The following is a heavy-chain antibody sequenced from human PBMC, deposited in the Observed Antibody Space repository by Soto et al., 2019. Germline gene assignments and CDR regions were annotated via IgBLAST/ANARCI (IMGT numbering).Heavy chain of an antibody. Sequence: SETLSLTCTVSGGSMSPYYWSWIRQAPGVGLEWIAYVYYSGYTHYNPSLKSRVTISVDTSKNQFSLRLTSVTAADTAVYYCAKQGGKYGIRSFDPWGQGTLVTFSS. D-gene: IGHD1-1*01. CDR2: VYYSGYT. V-gene: IGHV4-59*08. CDR1: GGSMSPYY. J-gene: IGHJ5*02. CDR3: AKQGGKYGIRSFDP.